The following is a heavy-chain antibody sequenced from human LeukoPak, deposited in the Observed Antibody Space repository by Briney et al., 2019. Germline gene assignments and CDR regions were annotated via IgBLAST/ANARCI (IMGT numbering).Heavy chain of an antibody. D-gene: IGHD3-22*01. CDR3: GRVTGYMIEDYFDY. Sequence: PSETLSLTCTVSIGSISSYYWSWIRQPAGKQLEWIGLLYTSGSTNYNPSLKSRVTISVDTSKNRFSLKLRSVTAADTAVYYCGRVTGYMIEDYFDYWGQGTLVTVSS. CDR2: LYTSGST. CDR1: IGSISSYY. J-gene: IGHJ4*02. V-gene: IGHV4-4*07.